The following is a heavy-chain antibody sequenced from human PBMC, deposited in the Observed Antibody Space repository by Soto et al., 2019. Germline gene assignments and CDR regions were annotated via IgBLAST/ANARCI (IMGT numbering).Heavy chain of an antibody. Sequence: EVQLLESGGGLVQPGGSLRLSCAASGFTFSSHVMNWVRQAPGKGLEWVAAISGGGGTTFYGDSVEGRFTMSRDNSKNTLFLQMNSLRAEDAAVYYCAGGPRDPPPPDYGMDVWGRGTTVTVSS. CDR1: GFTFSSHV. CDR3: AGGPRDPPPPDYGMDV. J-gene: IGHJ6*02. V-gene: IGHV3-23*01. CDR2: ISGGGGTT.